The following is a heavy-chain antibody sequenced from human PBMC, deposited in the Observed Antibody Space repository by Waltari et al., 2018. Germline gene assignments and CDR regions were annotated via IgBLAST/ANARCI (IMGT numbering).Heavy chain of an antibody. CDR2: INPNSGGT. V-gene: IGHV1-2*02. J-gene: IGHJ6*03. D-gene: IGHD1-26*01. CDR1: GYTFTGYY. CDR3: ATLVGALEGDPDYYYMDV. Sequence: QVQLVQSGAEVKKPGASVKVSCKASGYTFTGYYIHWVRQAPGQGLEWMGWINPNSGGTHYAQKFQGRVTMTRDTSISTAYMELSRLRSDDTAVYYCATLVGALEGDPDYYYMDVWGKGTTVTISS.